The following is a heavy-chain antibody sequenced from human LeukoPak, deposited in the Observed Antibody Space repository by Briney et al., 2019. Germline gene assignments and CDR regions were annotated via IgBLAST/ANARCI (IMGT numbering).Heavy chain of an antibody. D-gene: IGHD5-12*01. CDR3: ARVMWLTNYGMDV. CDR2: IKQDGSEK. CDR1: GSTFSSSW. J-gene: IGHJ6*02. Sequence: GGSLRLSCAASGSTFSSSWMSWVRQDPGEGLEWVANIKQDGSEKYYVDSVKGRFTISRDNAKNSLYLQMNSLRAEDTAVYYCARVMWLTNYGMDVWGQGTTVTVSS. V-gene: IGHV3-7*01.